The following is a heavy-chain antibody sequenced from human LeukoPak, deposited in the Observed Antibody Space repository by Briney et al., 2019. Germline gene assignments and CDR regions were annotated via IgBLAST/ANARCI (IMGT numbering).Heavy chain of an antibody. D-gene: IGHD2-2*01. CDR2: IYYSGST. V-gene: IGHV4-30-4*02. CDR1: GGSISSGDYY. Sequence: PSETLSLTCTVSGGSISSGDYYWSWIRQPPGKGLEWIGYIYYSGSTYYNPSLKSRVTISVDTSKNQFSLKLSSVTAADTAVYYCARAWRYCSSTSCYLSAFDIWGQGTMVTVSS. J-gene: IGHJ3*02. CDR3: ARAWRYCSSTSCYLSAFDI.